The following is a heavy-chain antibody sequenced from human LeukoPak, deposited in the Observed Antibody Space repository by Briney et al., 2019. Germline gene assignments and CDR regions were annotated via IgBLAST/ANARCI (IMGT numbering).Heavy chain of an antibody. J-gene: IGHJ6*02. D-gene: IGHD2-2*01. V-gene: IGHV4-31*03. CDR2: IYYSGST. Sequence: SETLSLTCTVSGGSISSGGYYWSWIRQHPGKGLEWIGYIYYSGSTYYNPSLKSRVTISVDTSKNQFSLKLSSVTAADTAVYYCARADIVVVPAANHYYYGMDVWGQGTTVTVSS. CDR1: GGSISSGGYY. CDR3: ARADIVVVPAANHYYYGMDV.